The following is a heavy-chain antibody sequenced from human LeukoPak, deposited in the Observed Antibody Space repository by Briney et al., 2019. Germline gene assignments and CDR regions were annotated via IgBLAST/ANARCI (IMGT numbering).Heavy chain of an antibody. CDR2: ISSSSSYT. CDR3: AAGTAADF. J-gene: IGHJ4*02. V-gene: IGHV3-11*03. CDR1: GFTFDDYG. Sequence: GGSLRLSCAASGFTFDDYGMSWVRQAPGKGLEWISYISSSSSYTDYADSVKGRYTISRDNAKSALYLQMNSLRLEDTAVYYCAAGTAADFWGQGTLVTVSS. D-gene: IGHD6-13*01.